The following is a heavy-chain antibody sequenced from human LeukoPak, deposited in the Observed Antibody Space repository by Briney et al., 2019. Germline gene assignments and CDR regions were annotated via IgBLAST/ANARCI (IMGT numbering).Heavy chain of an antibody. CDR2: IYYSGST. CDR1: GGSISSYY. D-gene: IGHD1-26*01. J-gene: IGHJ5*02. CDR3: AREITSGSFNWFDP. V-gene: IGHV4-59*01. Sequence: SETLSLTCTVSGGSISSYYWSWIRQPPGKGLEWIGYIYYSGSTNYNPSLKSRVTISVNTSKHPFSLTLSSVSAADTAVYYCAREITSGSFNWFDPWGQGTLVTVSS.